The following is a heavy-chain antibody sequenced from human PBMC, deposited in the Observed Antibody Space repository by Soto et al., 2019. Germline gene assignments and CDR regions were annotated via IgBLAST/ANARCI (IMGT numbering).Heavy chain of an antibody. D-gene: IGHD4-17*01. CDR3: ARRYGDYPESGMDG. V-gene: IGHV1-69*13. CDR1: GGTFSSYA. Sequence: SVKVSCKASGGTFSSYAISWVRQAPGQGLEWMGGIIPIFGTANYAQKFQGRVTITADESTSTAYMELSSLRSEDTAVYYCARRYGDYPESGMDGWGQGTTVTGSS. CDR2: IIPIFGTA. J-gene: IGHJ6*02.